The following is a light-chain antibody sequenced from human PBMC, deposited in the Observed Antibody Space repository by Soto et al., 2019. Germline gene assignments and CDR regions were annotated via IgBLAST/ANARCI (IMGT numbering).Light chain of an antibody. CDR2: DAS. V-gene: IGKV3-20*01. CDR3: HQYGATPPT. J-gene: IGKJ1*01. CDR1: QSVAGSY. Sequence: EIVLTQSPGTLSLSPGERATLSCRASQSVAGSYLAWYQQKPGQAPRLLIYDASNRATDIPDRFSGSGSGTDFTLIISRLEPEDFAVYHCHQYGATPPTFGRGTKV.